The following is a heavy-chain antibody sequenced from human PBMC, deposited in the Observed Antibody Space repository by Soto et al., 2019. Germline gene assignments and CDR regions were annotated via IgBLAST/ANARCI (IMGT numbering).Heavy chain of an antibody. CDR2: ISGSGIST. CDR1: GFTFTRYS. J-gene: IGHJ6*02. V-gene: IGHV3-23*01. CDR3: VKPPVITASYYYYDMDV. Sequence: GGSLRLSCAASGFTFTRYSMSWVRPAPGKGLEWVSGISGSGISTYYTDSVKGRFTISRDNSKNTVFLQMNSLRDEDTAVYYCVKPPVITASYYYYDMDVWGQGTTVTVSS. D-gene: IGHD4-4*01.